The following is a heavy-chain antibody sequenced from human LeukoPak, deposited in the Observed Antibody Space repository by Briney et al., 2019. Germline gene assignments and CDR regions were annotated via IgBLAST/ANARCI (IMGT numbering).Heavy chain of an antibody. D-gene: IGHD3-16*01. J-gene: IGHJ4*02. Sequence: SETLSLTCAVYGGSFSGYYWSWIRQPPGKGLEWIGEINHSGSTNYNPSLKSRVTISVDTSKNQFSLKLSSVTAADTAVYYCARLILRRYDYVWGSYRGYYFDYWGQGTLVTVSS. CDR3: ARLILRRYDYVWGSYRGYYFDY. CDR1: GGSFSGYY. CDR2: INHSGST. V-gene: IGHV4-34*01.